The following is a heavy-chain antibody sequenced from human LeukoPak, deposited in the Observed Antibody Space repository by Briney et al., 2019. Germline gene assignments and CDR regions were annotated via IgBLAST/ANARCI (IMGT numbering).Heavy chain of an antibody. D-gene: IGHD6-13*01. CDR2: ISGSGAYT. CDR3: AKDDGLAAAGTSFDY. CDR1: GFAFETYN. V-gene: IGHV3-23*01. Sequence: PGGSLRLSCAASGFAFETYNMNWVRQAPGKGLEWVSSISGSGAYTYYADSVKGRLTISRDNSKNTLYLQMNSLRAEDTAVYYCAKDDGLAAAGTSFDYWGQGTLVTVSS. J-gene: IGHJ4*02.